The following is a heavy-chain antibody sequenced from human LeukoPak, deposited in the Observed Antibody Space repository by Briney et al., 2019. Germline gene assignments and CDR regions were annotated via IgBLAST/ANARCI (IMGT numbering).Heavy chain of an antibody. J-gene: IGHJ4*02. CDR2: IYYSGST. Sequence: SETLSLTCTVSGGSISSYYWSWIRQPPGKGLEWIGYIYYSGSTNHNPSLKRRVTISGDTSKNQFSLKLSSVTAADTAVYYCARDLGAAGGAFDYWGQGTLVTVSS. D-gene: IGHD6-13*01. CDR3: ARDLGAAGGAFDY. CDR1: GGSISSYY. V-gene: IGHV4-59*01.